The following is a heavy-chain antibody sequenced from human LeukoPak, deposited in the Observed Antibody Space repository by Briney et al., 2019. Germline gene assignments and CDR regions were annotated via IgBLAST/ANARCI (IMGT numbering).Heavy chain of an antibody. CDR2: IYYSGST. V-gene: IGHV4-39*01. Sequence: SETLSLTCTVSGGSISSSSYYWGWIRQPPGKGLEWIGSIYYSGSTYYNPSLKSRVTISVDTSKNQFSLKLSSVTAADTAVYYCARAGAGRGYSYGSFDYWGQGTLVTVSS. J-gene: IGHJ4*02. CDR3: ARAGAGRGYSYGSFDY. CDR1: GGSISSSSYY. D-gene: IGHD5-18*01.